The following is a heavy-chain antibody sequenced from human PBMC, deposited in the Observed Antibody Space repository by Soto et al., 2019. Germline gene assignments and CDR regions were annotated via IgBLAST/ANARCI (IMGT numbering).Heavy chain of an antibody. CDR2: INPNSGGT. Sequence: EASVKVSCKASGYTFTGYYMHWVRQAPGQGLEWMGWINPNSGGTNYAQKFQGRVTMTRDTSISTAYMELSRLRSDDTAVYYCAREPLYSSSWYAHFYYFDYWGQGTLVTVSS. CDR3: AREPLYSSSWYAHFYYFDY. J-gene: IGHJ4*02. D-gene: IGHD6-13*01. CDR1: GYTFTGYY. V-gene: IGHV1-2*02.